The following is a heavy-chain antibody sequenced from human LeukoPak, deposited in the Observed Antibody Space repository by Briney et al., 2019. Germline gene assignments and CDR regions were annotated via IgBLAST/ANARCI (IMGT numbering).Heavy chain of an antibody. CDR3: ARVGYVSAWYPFDY. J-gene: IGHJ4*02. V-gene: IGHV4-39*07. Sequence: SETLSLTSAVSGGSISSSSYYWGWIRQPPGKGLEWIGSIYYSGSTYYNPSLKSRVTISIDTSKNQFSLKLSSVTAADTAVYYCARVGYVSAWYPFDYWGQGTPVIVSS. CDR1: GGSISSSSYY. CDR2: IYYSGST. D-gene: IGHD6-19*01.